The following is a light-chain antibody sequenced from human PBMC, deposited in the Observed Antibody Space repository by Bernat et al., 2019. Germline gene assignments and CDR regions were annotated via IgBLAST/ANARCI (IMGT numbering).Light chain of an antibody. J-gene: IGKJ5*01. CDR3: QQNYLTPIT. CDR1: QTIRKY. Sequence: DILMTQSPSSLSASVGDRVTITCRASQTIRKYLNWYQQKPGKAPKLLIYAASSVQSGVPSRFSGSGSGTDFTLTISSLQPEASATYYCQQNYLTPITFGQGTRLQIK. CDR2: AAS. V-gene: IGKV1-39*01.